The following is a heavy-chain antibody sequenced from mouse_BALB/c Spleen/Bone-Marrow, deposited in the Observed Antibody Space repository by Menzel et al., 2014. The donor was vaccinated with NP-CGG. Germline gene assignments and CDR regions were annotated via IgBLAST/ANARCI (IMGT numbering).Heavy chain of an antibody. V-gene: IGHV5-9-1*01. Sequence: EVKVVESGGGLVKPGGSLKLSCAASGFTFSSYAMSWVRQTPEKRLEWVATISSAGSYTYYPDSVKGQFTISRDNAKNTLYLQMSSLRSEDTAMYYCAREGGYDWYFDVWGAGTTVTVSS. CDR2: ISSAGSYT. J-gene: IGHJ1*01. CDR3: AREGGYDWYFDV. CDR1: GFTFSSYA. D-gene: IGHD2-2*01.